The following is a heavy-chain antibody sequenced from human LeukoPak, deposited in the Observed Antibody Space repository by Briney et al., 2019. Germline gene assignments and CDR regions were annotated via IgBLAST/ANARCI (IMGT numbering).Heavy chain of an antibody. J-gene: IGHJ4*02. D-gene: IGHD6-19*01. Sequence: SETLSLTCAVYGGSFSGYYWSWIRQPPGKGLEWIGEINHSGSTNYNPSLKSRVTISVDTSKNQFSLKLSSATAADTAVYYCARRPPVAGTCYFDYWGQGTLVTVSS. V-gene: IGHV4-34*01. CDR2: INHSGST. CDR3: ARRPPVAGTCYFDY. CDR1: GGSFSGYY.